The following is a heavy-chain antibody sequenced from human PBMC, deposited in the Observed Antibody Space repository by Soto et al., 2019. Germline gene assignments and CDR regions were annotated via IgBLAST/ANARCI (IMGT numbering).Heavy chain of an antibody. CDR1: RGTFNTSP. Sequence: QVQLAQSGAEVKKPGSSVKVSCQTSRGTFNTSPISWVRQAPGQGLEWLGDILPVFGMVNYAKQFQDRLNLPADESTTSVYMEVSRLTPEDTAVYFCATPHLRGRQYDYRSPPTASLYHSGLGVWGQGTTVIVSS. CDR3: ATPHLRGRQYDYRSPPTASLYHSGLGV. D-gene: IGHD3-3*01. CDR2: ILPVFGMV. J-gene: IGHJ6*02. V-gene: IGHV1-69*01.